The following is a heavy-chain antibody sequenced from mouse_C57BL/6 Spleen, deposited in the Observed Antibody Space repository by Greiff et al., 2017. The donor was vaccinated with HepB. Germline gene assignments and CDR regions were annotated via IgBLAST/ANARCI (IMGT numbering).Heavy chain of an antibody. D-gene: IGHD2-1*01. V-gene: IGHV1-26*01. CDR1: GYTFTDYY. CDR3: ARPFYYGNFFDY. J-gene: IGHJ2*01. CDR2: INPNNGGT. Sequence: VQLQQSGPELVKPGASVKISCKASGYTFTDYYMNWVKQSHGKSLEWIGDINPNNGGTSYNQKFKGKATLTVDKSSSTAYMELRSLTSEDSAVYYCARPFYYGNFFDYWGQGTTLTVSS.